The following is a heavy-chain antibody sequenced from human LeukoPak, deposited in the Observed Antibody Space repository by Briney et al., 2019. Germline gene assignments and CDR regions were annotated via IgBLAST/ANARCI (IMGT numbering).Heavy chain of an antibody. CDR2: IRYDGSNK. D-gene: IGHD6-13*01. CDR3: AKGDSSSWYGIDY. Sequence: GGSLRPSCAASGFTFNRFGMHWVRQAPGKGLEWVAFIRYDGSNKYYADSVKGRFTISRDNSKNTLYLQMNSLRAEDTAVYYCAKGDSSSWYGIDYWGQGTLVTVSS. V-gene: IGHV3-30*02. CDR1: GFTFNRFG. J-gene: IGHJ4*02.